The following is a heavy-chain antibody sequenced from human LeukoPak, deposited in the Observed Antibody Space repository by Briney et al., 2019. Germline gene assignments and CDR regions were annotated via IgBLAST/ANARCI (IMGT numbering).Heavy chain of an antibody. V-gene: IGHV1-2*06. CDR1: GYSFTSYH. J-gene: IGHJ4*02. CDR3: ARGGYSGYDLYY. Sequence: GASVKVSCKASGYSFTSYHMHWVRQAPGQGLEWMGRINPNSGGTNYAQKFQGRVTMTRDTSISTAYMELSRLRSDDTAVYYCARGGYSGYDLYYWGQGTLVTVSS. D-gene: IGHD5-12*01. CDR2: INPNSGGT.